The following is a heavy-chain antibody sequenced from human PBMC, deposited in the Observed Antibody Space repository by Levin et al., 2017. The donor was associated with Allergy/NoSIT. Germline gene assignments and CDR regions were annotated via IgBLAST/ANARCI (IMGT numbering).Heavy chain of an antibody. D-gene: IGHD3-3*01. CDR3: ARVPYYDYWTDSLTPPDY. Sequence: SGPTLVKPTETLTLTCSLSGFSLSPRGMCVTWIRQPPGRALEWLALIDWDGDKYYSTSLKTRLTISRDTSKSQVVLTMTNMDPADTATYYCARVPYYDYWTDSLTPPDYWGQGTVVTVSS. CDR2: IDWDGDK. J-gene: IGHJ4*02. CDR1: GFSLSPRGMC. V-gene: IGHV2-70*01.